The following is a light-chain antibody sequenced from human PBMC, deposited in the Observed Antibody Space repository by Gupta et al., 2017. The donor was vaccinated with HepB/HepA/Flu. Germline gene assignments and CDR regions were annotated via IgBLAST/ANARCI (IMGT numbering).Light chain of an antibody. CDR1: QGIRNA. J-gene: IGKJ1*01. CDR2: DAS. CDR3: LQYYAYPRT. V-gene: IGKV1-17*01. Sequence: DIQMTQSPSSLSASVGDRVTITCRASQGIRNAFAWYQQRPEKTPTRLIFDASTLHIGVPSRFSGSGSGSEFTLTISSLQPEDFGIYYCLQYYAYPRTFGQGTRVEIK.